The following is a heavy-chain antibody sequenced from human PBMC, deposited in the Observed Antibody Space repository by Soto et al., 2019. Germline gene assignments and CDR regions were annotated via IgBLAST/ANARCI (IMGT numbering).Heavy chain of an antibody. Sequence: QLQLQESGPGLVKPSETLSLTCTVSGGSITRSTYYWGWIRQPPGKGLEWIGTIYYSGSTYYTPSLKSRVTTPVDTSTNQFPLRRSSGPAADTAVYYCAEGSTTVTSYFDYWGQGTLVTVSS. CDR2: IYYSGST. J-gene: IGHJ4*02. V-gene: IGHV4-39*01. CDR1: GGSITRSTYY. D-gene: IGHD4-17*01. CDR3: AEGSTTVTSYFDY.